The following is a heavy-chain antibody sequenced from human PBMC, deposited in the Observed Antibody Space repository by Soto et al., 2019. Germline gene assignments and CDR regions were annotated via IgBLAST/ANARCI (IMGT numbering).Heavy chain of an antibody. CDR2: IIPIFGTA. J-gene: IGHJ4*02. Sequence: SVKVSCKASGGTFSSYAISWVRQAPGQGLEWMGGIIPIFGTANYAQKFQGRVTITADESTSTAYMELSSLRSEDTAVYYCAISGVSVLGESFDYWGQGTLVTVSS. V-gene: IGHV1-69*13. CDR3: AISGVSVLGESFDY. CDR1: GGTFSSYA. D-gene: IGHD3-10*01.